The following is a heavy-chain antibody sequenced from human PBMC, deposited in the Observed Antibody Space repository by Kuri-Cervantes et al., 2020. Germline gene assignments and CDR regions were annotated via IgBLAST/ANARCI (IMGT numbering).Heavy chain of an antibody. CDR2: MNPNSGNT. V-gene: IGHV1-8*01. CDR1: GYTFTSYD. D-gene: IGHD4-23*01. J-gene: IGHJ5*02. CDR3: ARGIPAGWRNSHVSWFDP. Sequence: ASVKVSCKASGYTFTSYDINWVRQATGQGLEWMGWMNPNSGNTGYAQKFQGRVTMTRNTSISTAYMELSSLRSEDTAVYYYARGIPAGWRNSHVSWFDPWGQGTLVTVSS.